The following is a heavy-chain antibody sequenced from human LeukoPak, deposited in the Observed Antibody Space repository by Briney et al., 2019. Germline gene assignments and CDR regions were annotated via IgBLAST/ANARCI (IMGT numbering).Heavy chain of an antibody. CDR1: GGSISSSSYY. Sequence: SETLSLTCTVSGGSISSSSYYWGWIRQPPGKGLEWIGSIYYSGSTYYNPSLKSRVTISVDTSKNQFSLKLSSVTAADTAVYYCARVLWGGIAAWGQGTLVTVSS. CDR2: IYYSGST. V-gene: IGHV4-39*07. D-gene: IGHD6-13*01. J-gene: IGHJ4*02. CDR3: ARVLWGGIAA.